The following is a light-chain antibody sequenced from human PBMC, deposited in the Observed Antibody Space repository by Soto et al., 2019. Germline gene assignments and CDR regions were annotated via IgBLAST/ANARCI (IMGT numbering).Light chain of an antibody. CDR3: LLDYSYFWA. Sequence: IEMTPSTSTLSASVGDRVNLTCRASQGIRSALGWYQQKPGKVPKLLIYAASTLQSGVPSRFSGSGSGRDFTLTISSLQPEDFATYYCLLDYSYFWAFAQGTKVDIK. V-gene: IGKV1-6*01. CDR2: AAS. CDR1: QGIRSA. J-gene: IGKJ1*01.